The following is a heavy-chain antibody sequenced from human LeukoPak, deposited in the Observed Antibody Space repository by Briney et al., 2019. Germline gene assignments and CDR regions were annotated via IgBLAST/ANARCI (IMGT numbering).Heavy chain of an antibody. CDR3: ARDQARTTTWHLYMNY. CDR1: GYTFTDYY. D-gene: IGHD1-14*01. V-gene: IGHV1-2*06. CDR2: IDPDSGVT. J-gene: IGHJ4*02. Sequence: ASVKVSCKASGYTFTDYYIHWVRQAPGQGLEWMGRIDPDSGVTNSAQNFQGRVTMTRDTSITTAYMELSGLRSDDTAVYYCARDQARTTTWHLYMNYWGQGTLVTVSS.